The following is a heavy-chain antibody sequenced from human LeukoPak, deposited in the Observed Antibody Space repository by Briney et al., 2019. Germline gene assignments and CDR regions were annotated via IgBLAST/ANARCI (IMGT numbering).Heavy chain of an antibody. D-gene: IGHD3-3*01. J-gene: IGHJ3*02. V-gene: IGHV3-9*01. CDR2: ISWNSGSI. Sequence: GGSLRLSCAASGFTFDDYAMHWVRQAPGKGLEWVSGISWNSGSIGYADSVKGRFTISRDNAKNSLYLQMNSLRAEDTALYYCAKLRHPILPKSSRVGAFAFDIWGQGTMVTVSS. CDR1: GFTFDDYA. CDR3: AKLRHPILPKSSRVGAFAFDI.